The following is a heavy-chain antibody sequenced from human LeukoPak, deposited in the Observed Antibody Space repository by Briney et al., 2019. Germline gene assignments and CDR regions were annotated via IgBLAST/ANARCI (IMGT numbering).Heavy chain of an antibody. CDR3: ARVHYYGSGSYYNPFDY. CDR2: IIPILGIA. D-gene: IGHD3-10*01. Sequence: SVKVSRKASGGTFSSYAISWVRQAPGQGLEWMGRIIPILGIANYAQKFQGRVTITADKSTSTAYMELSSLRSEDTAVYYCARVHYYGSGSYYNPFDYWGQGTLVTVSS. J-gene: IGHJ4*02. CDR1: GGTFSSYA. V-gene: IGHV1-69*04.